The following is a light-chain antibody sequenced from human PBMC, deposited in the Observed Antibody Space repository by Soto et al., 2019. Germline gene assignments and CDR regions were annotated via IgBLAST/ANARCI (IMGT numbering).Light chain of an antibody. V-gene: IGKV3-15*01. CDR1: QSVSSN. Sequence: EIVMKQSPATLSVSPGERATLSCTASQSVSSNLAWNQQKPGQAPRLLIYGASTRATGIPARFSGSGSGTDFTLTISSLQSEDFAVYYCQQYNNWPRTFGQGTKVEIK. CDR2: GAS. CDR3: QQYNNWPRT. J-gene: IGKJ1*01.